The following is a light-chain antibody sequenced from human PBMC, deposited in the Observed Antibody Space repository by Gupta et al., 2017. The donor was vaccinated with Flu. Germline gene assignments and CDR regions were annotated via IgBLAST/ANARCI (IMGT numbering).Light chain of an antibody. CDR1: SGDIGTYNR. CDR2: EDS. V-gene: IGLV2-18*02. Sequence: QSALTQTPSVSGSPGQSVTISCTGTSGDIGTYNRVTWYQQPPGTAPKIMVYEDSSRPSGVPDRFSASKAGNTASLTISVLQGEDEADYYCTSYTSSYTYVFGTGTKVTVL. J-gene: IGLJ1*01. CDR3: TSYTSSYTYV.